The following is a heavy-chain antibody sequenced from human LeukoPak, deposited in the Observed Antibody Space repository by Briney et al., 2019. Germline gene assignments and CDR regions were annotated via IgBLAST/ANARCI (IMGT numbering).Heavy chain of an antibody. J-gene: IGHJ3*02. CDR2: VHYSGST. CDR1: GGSVSSGNYY. D-gene: IGHD4-17*01. V-gene: IGHV4-61*01. Sequence: SETLSLTCTVSGGSVSSGNYYWSWTRQPPGKGLEWIAYVHYSGSTDNSPSLRSRVTISVDTSKNQVSLKLSSVTAADTAVYYCARWDYGDYVGFDIWGQGTMVTVSS. CDR3: ARWDYGDYVGFDI.